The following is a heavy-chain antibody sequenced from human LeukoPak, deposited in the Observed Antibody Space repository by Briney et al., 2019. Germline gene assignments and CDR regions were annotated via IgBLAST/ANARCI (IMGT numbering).Heavy chain of an antibody. D-gene: IGHD6-13*01. J-gene: IGHJ4*02. V-gene: IGHV3-53*01. CDR1: GFTVSSNY. Sequence: GGSLRLSCAASGFTVSSNYMSWVRQAPGKGLEWVSVIYSGGDRYYSDSVKGRFTISRDSSKNTLYPQINSLTADDTAVYYCASPYNNSWYGLGYWGQGTLVTVSS. CDR2: IYSGGDR. CDR3: ASPYNNSWYGLGY.